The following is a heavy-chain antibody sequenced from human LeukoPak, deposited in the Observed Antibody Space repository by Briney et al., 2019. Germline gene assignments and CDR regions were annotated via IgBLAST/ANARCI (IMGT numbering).Heavy chain of an antibody. D-gene: IGHD4-11*01. CDR2: IYTSGST. CDR1: GDSISSGSYF. CDR3: ARCRSDYRTVDP. J-gene: IGHJ5*02. Sequence: SETLSLTCTVSGDSISSGSYFWSWVRQPAGKGLEWIGRIYTSGSTNYNPSLKSRVTISVDTSKNQFSLKLSSVTAADTAVYYCARCRSDYRTVDPWGQGTLVSVSS. V-gene: IGHV4-61*02.